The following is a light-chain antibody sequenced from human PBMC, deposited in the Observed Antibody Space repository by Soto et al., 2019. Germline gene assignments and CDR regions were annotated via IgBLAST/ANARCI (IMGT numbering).Light chain of an antibody. CDR3: VAWDDSLNAGA. CDR1: SSNIGRNT. CDR2: SSD. J-gene: IGLJ3*02. V-gene: IGLV1-44*01. Sequence: QSVLTQPPSASGTPGQRVTISCSGSSSNIGRNTVKWYRQLPGTAPKLLIGSSDQRPSGVPDRFSGSQSGPSASLAISGLQSEDEADYICVAWDDSLNAGAFGGGTKVTVL.